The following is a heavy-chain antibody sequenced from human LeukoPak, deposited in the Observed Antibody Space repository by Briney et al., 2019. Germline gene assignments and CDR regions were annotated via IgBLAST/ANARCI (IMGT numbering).Heavy chain of an antibody. CDR2: ISWNSGSI. CDR3: AKLAAGYGYSGYFDY. CDR1: GFTFDDYA. Sequence: GRSLRLSCAASGFTFDDYAMHWVRQAPGKGLEWVSGISWNSGSIGYADSVKGRFTISRDNAKNSLYLQMNSLRAEDTALYYCAKLAAGYGYSGYFDYWGQGTLVTVSS. V-gene: IGHV3-9*01. D-gene: IGHD5-18*01. J-gene: IGHJ4*02.